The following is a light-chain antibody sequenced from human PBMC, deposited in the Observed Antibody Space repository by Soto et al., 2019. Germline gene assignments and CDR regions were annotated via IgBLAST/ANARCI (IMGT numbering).Light chain of an antibody. CDR3: CSYGGSFYV. CDR2: DVN. V-gene: IGLV2-11*01. Sequence: QSALTQPHSVSGSPGQSVAISCSGTSSDVCGYNYVSWYQQHPGKAPKLIIFDVNKRPSGVPDRFSGSKSGSTASLTISGLQAEDEADYYCCSYGGSFYVVGTGTKLTVL. CDR1: SSDVCGYNY. J-gene: IGLJ1*01.